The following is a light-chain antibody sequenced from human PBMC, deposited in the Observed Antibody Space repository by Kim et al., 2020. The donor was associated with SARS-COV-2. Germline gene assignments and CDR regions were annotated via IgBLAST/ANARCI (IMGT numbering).Light chain of an antibody. CDR1: QSISSY. CDR2: DAS. CDR3: QQSYSTLPYT. V-gene: IGKV1-39*01. Sequence: DIQMTQSPSSLSASVGDRVTITCRASQSISSYLNWYQQKPGKAPKFLIYDASSLQSGVPSRFSGSGSGTDFTLTISSLQPEDFATYYCQQSYSTLPYTFGQGTKLEI. J-gene: IGKJ2*01.